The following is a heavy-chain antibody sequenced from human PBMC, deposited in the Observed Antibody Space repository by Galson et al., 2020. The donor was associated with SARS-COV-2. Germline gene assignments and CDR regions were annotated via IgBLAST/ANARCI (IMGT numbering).Heavy chain of an antibody. CDR1: GFSLDSGGVS. V-gene: IGHV2-5*01. Sequence: SGPTLVKPTQTLTLTCTFSGFSLDSGGVSVGWIRQPPGKALEWLTYIYWNDDKRYSTSLKSRLTVTKDTSRNQVVLPMTNMAPVDTATYYCARRPDWGHRLDYWGRVILVTVSS. J-gene: IGHJ4*01. CDR2: IYWNDDK. CDR3: ARRPDWGHRLDY. D-gene: IGHD7-27*01.